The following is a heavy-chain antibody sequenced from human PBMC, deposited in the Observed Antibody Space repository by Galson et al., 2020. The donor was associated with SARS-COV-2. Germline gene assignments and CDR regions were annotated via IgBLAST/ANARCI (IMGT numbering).Heavy chain of an antibody. Sequence: SETLSLTCAVSGDSISSNYWWNWVRQPPGKGLEWIGKIYHRGNSIHNPSLESRITISIDKSRNQFSLQLNSVTAADTAVYYCARSDTLQRVLPIDLWGQGTLVTVSS. CDR1: GDSISSNYW. CDR3: ARSDTLQRVLPIDL. J-gene: IGHJ5*02. D-gene: IGHD3-10*01. CDR2: IYHRGNS. V-gene: IGHV4-4*02.